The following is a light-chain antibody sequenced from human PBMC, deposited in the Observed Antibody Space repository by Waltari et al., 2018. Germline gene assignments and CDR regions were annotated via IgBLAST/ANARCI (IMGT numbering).Light chain of an antibody. V-gene: IGKV1-33*01. Sequence: DIQMTQSPSSLSASVGDRVTITCQASQDISKYLNWYQHKSGKDPKLLIYDASNLERGVPSRFRGYGSGTNFTFSISSLQPEDVATYFCQQHHELQTFGQGTKLDIK. CDR2: DAS. J-gene: IGKJ2*01. CDR3: QQHHELQT. CDR1: QDISKY.